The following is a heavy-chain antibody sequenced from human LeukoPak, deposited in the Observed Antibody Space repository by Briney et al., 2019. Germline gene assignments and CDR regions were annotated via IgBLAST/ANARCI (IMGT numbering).Heavy chain of an antibody. CDR3: ARDPQVVPAAMPKGLDP. J-gene: IGHJ5*02. CDR1: GASISSFY. V-gene: IGHV4-59*01. CDR2: VYYSGST. Sequence: PSETLSLTCTVSGASISSFYWSWIRQPPGKGLEWIGYVYYSGSTDYNPSLKSCVTMSVDTSKNQFSLKLNSMTAADTAVYYCARDPQVVPAAMPKGLDPWGQGMLVTVSS. D-gene: IGHD2-2*01.